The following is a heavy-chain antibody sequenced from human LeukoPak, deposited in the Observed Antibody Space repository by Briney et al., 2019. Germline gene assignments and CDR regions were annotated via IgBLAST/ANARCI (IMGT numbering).Heavy chain of an antibody. D-gene: IGHD3-3*01. CDR2: FDPEDGET. J-gene: IGHJ5*02. Sequence: ASVKVSCKVSGYTLNEISMHWVRQAPGKGPEWMGGFDPEDGETIYAQKFQGRVTMTEDTSTDTAYMELSSLRSEDTAVYYCATRLFGVVIDNWFDPWGEGTLVTVSS. CDR1: GYTLNEIS. V-gene: IGHV1-24*01. CDR3: ATRLFGVVIDNWFDP.